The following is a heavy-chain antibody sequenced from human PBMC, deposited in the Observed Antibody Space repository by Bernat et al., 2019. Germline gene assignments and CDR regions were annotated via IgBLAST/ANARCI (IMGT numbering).Heavy chain of an antibody. Sequence: QVQLQESGPGLVKPSETLSLTCTVSGGSISGYYWSWIRQSPGKGLEWIGYIYYSGSTNYNPSLKSRVTISVDTSKNQFSLKLSSVTAADTAVYYCARLYCSSTSCYHNWFDPWGQGTLVTVSS. D-gene: IGHD2-2*01. J-gene: IGHJ5*02. CDR2: IYYSGST. CDR3: ARLYCSSTSCYHNWFDP. CDR1: GGSISGYY. V-gene: IGHV4-59*08.